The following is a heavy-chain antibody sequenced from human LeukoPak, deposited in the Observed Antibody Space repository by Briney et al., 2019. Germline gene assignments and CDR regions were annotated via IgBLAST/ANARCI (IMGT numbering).Heavy chain of an antibody. D-gene: IGHD3-16*02. CDR3: ARHGQPIYYDYVWGSYRSPGHFDY. CDR2: IIPIFGTA. Sequence: SVKVSCKASGGTYSSYAISWVRQAPGQGLEWMGGIIPIFGTANYAQKFQGRVTITADESTSTAYMELSSLRSEDTAVYYCARHGQPIYYDYVWGSYRSPGHFDYWGQGTLVTVSS. CDR1: GGTYSSYA. V-gene: IGHV1-69*13. J-gene: IGHJ4*02.